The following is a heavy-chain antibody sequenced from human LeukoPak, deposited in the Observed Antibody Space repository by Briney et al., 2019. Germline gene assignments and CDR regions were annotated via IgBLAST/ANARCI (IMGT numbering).Heavy chain of an antibody. Sequence: GGSLRLSCTVSGFTVSSNSMSWVRQAPGKGLEWVSSISSSSDYIYYADSVKGRFTISRDNAKNSLYLQMNSLRAEDTAVYYCARERLRPNWFDPWGQGTLVTVSS. CDR2: ISSSSDYI. J-gene: IGHJ5*02. D-gene: IGHD5/OR15-5a*01. V-gene: IGHV3-21*01. CDR1: GFTVSSNS. CDR3: ARERLRPNWFDP.